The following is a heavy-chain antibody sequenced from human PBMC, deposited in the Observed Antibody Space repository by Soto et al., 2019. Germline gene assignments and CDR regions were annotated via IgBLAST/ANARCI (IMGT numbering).Heavy chain of an antibody. CDR3: ASETSSGTSDY. D-gene: IGHD1-26*01. CDR2: IKQDGSER. Sequence: GGSLRLSCAASEFTFSSYWMSWVRQAPGEGLEWVANIKQDGSERYYVDSVKGRFTISRDNAKNSLFLQMNSLRADDTAVYYCASETSSGTSDYWGQGTLVTVSS. CDR1: EFTFSSYW. J-gene: IGHJ4*02. V-gene: IGHV3-7*03.